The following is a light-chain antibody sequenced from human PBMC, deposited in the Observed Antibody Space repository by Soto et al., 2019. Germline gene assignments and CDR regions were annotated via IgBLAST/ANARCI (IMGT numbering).Light chain of an antibody. Sequence: EIVLTQSPGTLSLSPGERATLSCRASQSVSSNYLAWYQQKPGQAPRLLIYGASNRATGIPDRFSGSGSGTDFTLTISRLEPEDFAVYYCQQYDGSPPWTFGLGTKV. CDR1: QSVSSNY. J-gene: IGKJ1*01. V-gene: IGKV3-20*01. CDR3: QQYDGSPPWT. CDR2: GAS.